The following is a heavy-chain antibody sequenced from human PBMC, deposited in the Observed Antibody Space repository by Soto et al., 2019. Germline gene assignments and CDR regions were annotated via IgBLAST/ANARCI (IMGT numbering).Heavy chain of an antibody. V-gene: IGHV4-31*03. CDR2: IYNSGAT. CDR1: GDSMSSGSYY. CDR3: ARDADGGGYYYNY. D-gene: IGHD3-22*01. J-gene: IGHJ4*02. Sequence: SETLSLTCSVSGDSMSSGSYYWSWIRQHPGKGLEWIGYIYNSGATYYNPSLKSRVTISVVTSKNQFSLKLGSVTAADTAVYYCARDADGGGYYYNYWGQGTMVTVSS.